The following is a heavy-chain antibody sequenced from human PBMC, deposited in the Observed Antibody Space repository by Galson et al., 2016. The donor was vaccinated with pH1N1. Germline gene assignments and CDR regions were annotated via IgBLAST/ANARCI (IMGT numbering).Heavy chain of an antibody. V-gene: IGHV4-4*08. D-gene: IGHD4-17*01. J-gene: IGHJ6*02. Sequence: LSPTCTVSGGSISSYSWSWIRQPPGKGLQWIGNILRSGSTEHNASLKSRASISVDTSKNHFCLNLSSVTAADTAMYYCARFYGDHQYYYGMDVWGQGTTVTVSS. CDR3: ARFYGDHQYYYGMDV. CDR1: GGSISSYS. CDR2: ILRSGST.